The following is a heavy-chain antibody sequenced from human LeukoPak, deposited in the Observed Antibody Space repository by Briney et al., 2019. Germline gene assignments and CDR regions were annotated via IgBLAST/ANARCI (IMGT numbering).Heavy chain of an antibody. CDR3: AKSYSGYDFCYYYYGMDV. J-gene: IGHJ6*02. Sequence: PPETLSLTCTVSGGSISSYYWSWIRQPPGKGLEWIGYIYYSGSTNYNPSLKSRVTISVDTSKNQFSLKLSSVTAADTAVYYCAKSYSGYDFCYYYYGMDVWGQGTTVTVSS. V-gene: IGHV4-59*01. CDR1: GGSISSYY. CDR2: IYYSGST. D-gene: IGHD5-12*01.